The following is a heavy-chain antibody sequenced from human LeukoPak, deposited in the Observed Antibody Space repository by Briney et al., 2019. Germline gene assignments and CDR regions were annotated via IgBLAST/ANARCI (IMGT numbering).Heavy chain of an antibody. CDR3: AKGASGWWDYFDY. Sequence: GGSLRLSCAASGFTFDDYAMPWVRQAPGKGLEWVSGISWDSGSIGYADSVKGRFTISRDNAKNSLYLQMNSLRAEDTALYYCAKGASGWWDYFDYWGQGTLVTVSS. CDR1: GFTFDDYA. J-gene: IGHJ4*02. CDR2: ISWDSGSI. V-gene: IGHV3-9*01. D-gene: IGHD6-19*01.